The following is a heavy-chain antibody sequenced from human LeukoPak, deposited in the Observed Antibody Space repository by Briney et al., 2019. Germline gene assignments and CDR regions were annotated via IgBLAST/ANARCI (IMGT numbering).Heavy chain of an antibody. CDR1: GYTLTELS. J-gene: IGHJ4*02. V-gene: IGHV1-46*01. CDR2: INPSGGST. D-gene: IGHD3-22*01. Sequence: ASVKVSCKVSGYTLTELSMHWVRQAPGQGLEWMGIINPSGGSTSYAQKFQGRVTMTRDMSTSTVYMELSSLRSEDTAVYYCARGTDDSSGYYSSGWGQLYWGQGTLVTVSS. CDR3: ARGTDDSSGYYSSGWGQLY.